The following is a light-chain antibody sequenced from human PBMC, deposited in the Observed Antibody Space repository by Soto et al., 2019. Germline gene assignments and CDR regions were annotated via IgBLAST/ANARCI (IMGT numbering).Light chain of an antibody. CDR3: QQSYSTPPFT. J-gene: IGKJ3*01. V-gene: IGKV1-39*01. Sequence: DIQMTQSPSSLSASVGDRVTITCRASQSISSYLNWYQQKPGKAPKLLIYAASSLQSGVPSRFSGSVSGTDFTLTISSLQLEDFATYYCQQSYSTPPFTFGPGTKVDIK. CDR2: AAS. CDR1: QSISSY.